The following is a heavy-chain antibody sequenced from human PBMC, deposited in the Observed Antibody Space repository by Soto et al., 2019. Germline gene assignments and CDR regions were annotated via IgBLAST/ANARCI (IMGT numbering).Heavy chain of an antibody. D-gene: IGHD1-20*01. CDR2: INHRGST. J-gene: IGHJ4*02. CDR3: ARHGGKLGITGTMGNFDY. V-gene: IGHV4-34*01. Sequence: NPSETLSLTCAGYGGSFSGYYWSWIRQTPGKGLEWLGEINHRGSTNYNPSLKSRVTISVDTSNNQFSLKMTSVTAADTSVYYCARHGGKLGITGTMGNFDYWGQGSLVTVSS. CDR1: GGSFSGYY.